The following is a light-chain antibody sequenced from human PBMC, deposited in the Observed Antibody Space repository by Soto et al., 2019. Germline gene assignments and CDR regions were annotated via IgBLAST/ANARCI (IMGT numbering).Light chain of an antibody. Sequence: IEMTQSPSSLSVSVGDRVTITCRASQGIRHDLGWYQQKPGKAPELLIYAASILQSGVPSRFSGSGSGTEFTLTISSPQPDDFATYYCQHYNSYSEAFGQGTKVDIK. J-gene: IGKJ1*01. CDR2: AAS. CDR3: QHYNSYSEA. CDR1: QGIRHD. V-gene: IGKV1-17*01.